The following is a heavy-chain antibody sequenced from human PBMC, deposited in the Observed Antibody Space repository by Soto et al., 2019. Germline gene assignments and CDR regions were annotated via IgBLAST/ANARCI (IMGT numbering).Heavy chain of an antibody. Sequence: GGSLRLSCAASGFTFSNAWMSWVRQAPGKGLEWVGRIKSKTDGGTTDYAAPVKGRFTISRDDSKNTHYLQMNSLKTEDTAVYYCTTDRSTVTTWPFDYWGQGTLVTVSS. D-gene: IGHD4-17*01. CDR1: GFTFSNAW. J-gene: IGHJ4*02. CDR2: IKSKTDGGTT. V-gene: IGHV3-15*01. CDR3: TTDRSTVTTWPFDY.